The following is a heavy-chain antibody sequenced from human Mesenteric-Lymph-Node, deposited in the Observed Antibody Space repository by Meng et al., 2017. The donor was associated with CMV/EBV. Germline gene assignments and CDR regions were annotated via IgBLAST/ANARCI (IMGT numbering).Heavy chain of an antibody. Sequence: GESLKISCAASGFTFSSYSMNWVRQAPGTGLEWVSVIYTGGSTYYADSVKGRFTVSRDNAKNTVFLQMNRLRAEDTAVYYCARGSTTSYFDLWGQGTLVTVSS. CDR2: IYTGGST. CDR3: ARGSTTSYFDL. V-gene: IGHV3-53*01. CDR1: GFTFSSYS. J-gene: IGHJ4*02. D-gene: IGHD1-1*01.